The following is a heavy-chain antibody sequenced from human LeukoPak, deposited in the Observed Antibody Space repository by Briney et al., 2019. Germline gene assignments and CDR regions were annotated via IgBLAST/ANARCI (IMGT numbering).Heavy chain of an antibody. CDR3: VRLSRGAMNYHMDV. CDR1: GFTFSDHY. CDR2: SRNKANRYTT. D-gene: IGHD3-10*01. V-gene: IGHV3-72*01. J-gene: IGHJ6*03. Sequence: GGSLRLSCAASGFTFSDHYMDWVRQAPGKGLEWVGRSRNKANRYTTTHGESVRGRFTISRDDSENSLYLQLNSLKTEDTGVYYCVRLSRGAMNYHMDVWGKGTTVTTSS.